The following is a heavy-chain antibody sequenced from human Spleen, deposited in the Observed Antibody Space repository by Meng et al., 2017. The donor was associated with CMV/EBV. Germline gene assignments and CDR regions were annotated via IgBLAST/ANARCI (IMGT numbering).Heavy chain of an antibody. D-gene: IGHD6-6*01. CDR3: ARPEYSSSPLDY. CDR2: INPNSGGT. Sequence: QGHLGKAGAEVKKPGASVKVSCKASGYTFTGYYMHWVRQAPGQGLEWMGWINPNSGGTNYAQKFQGRVTMTRDTSISTAYMELSRLRSDDTAVYYCARPEYSSSPLDYWGQGTLVTVSS. J-gene: IGHJ4*02. CDR1: GYTFTGYY. V-gene: IGHV1-2*02.